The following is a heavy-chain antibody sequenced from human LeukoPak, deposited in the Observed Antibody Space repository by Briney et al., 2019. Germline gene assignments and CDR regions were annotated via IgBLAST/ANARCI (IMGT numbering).Heavy chain of an antibody. V-gene: IGHV4-59*01. Sequence: PSETLSLTCTVSGRSISSYYWSWIRQPPGKGLEWTGYIYYSGSTNYNPSLKSRVTISVDTSKNQFSLKLSSVTAADTAVYYCARGREIQGYNWFDPWGQGTLVTVSS. CDR2: IYYSGST. J-gene: IGHJ5*02. CDR1: GRSISSYY. D-gene: IGHD5-18*01. CDR3: ARGREIQGYNWFDP.